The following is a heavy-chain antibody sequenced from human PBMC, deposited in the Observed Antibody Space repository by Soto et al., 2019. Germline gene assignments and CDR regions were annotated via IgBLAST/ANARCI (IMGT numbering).Heavy chain of an antibody. D-gene: IGHD3-3*01. CDR3: ARERKFDFWRKGLDV. V-gene: IGHV1-8*01. CDR2: MDTNSGST. CDR1: GYTFTTYD. Sequence: ASVKVSCKASGYTFTTYDINWVRQAPGQGLEWLGWMDTNSGSTGYAQNFQGRITMTRNISRNTAHMELSSLQSEYTAVYYCARERKFDFWRKGLDVWGQGTTVTVSS. J-gene: IGHJ6*02.